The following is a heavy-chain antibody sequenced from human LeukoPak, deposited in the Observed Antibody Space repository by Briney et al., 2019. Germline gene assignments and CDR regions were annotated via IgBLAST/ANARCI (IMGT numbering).Heavy chain of an antibody. D-gene: IGHD6-19*01. CDR1: GFTFSTYA. J-gene: IGHJ4*02. Sequence: GGSLRLSCAASGFTFSTYAMSWVRQAPGKGLEWVSTIGGSGGGTYHAESVKGRFIISRDTSKNTLFLQMNSLRAEDTALYYCARNDFGSGWLGDYWGQGTLVTVFS. V-gene: IGHV3-23*01. CDR2: IGGSGGGT. CDR3: ARNDFGSGWLGDY.